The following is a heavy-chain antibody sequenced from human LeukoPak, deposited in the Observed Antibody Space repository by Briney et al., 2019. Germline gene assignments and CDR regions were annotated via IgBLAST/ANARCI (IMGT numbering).Heavy chain of an antibody. CDR3: ADLGSRD. CDR1: GFTFSSAW. J-gene: IGHJ4*02. V-gene: IGHV3-7*01. D-gene: IGHD3-16*01. CDR2: MKDDGSDK. Sequence: PGGSLRLSCAASGFTFSSAWMTWVRQAPGKGLEWVATMKDDGSDKYYVDSVKGRSTISRDNAKKSLWLQMSRLRVEDTAMYYCADLGSRDWGQGTLVTVSS.